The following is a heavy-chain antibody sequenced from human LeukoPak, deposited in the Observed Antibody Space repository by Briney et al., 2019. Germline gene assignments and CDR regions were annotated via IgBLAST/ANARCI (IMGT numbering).Heavy chain of an antibody. CDR3: ASLLWFGDDAFDI. V-gene: IGHV3-21*01. CDR2: ISSSSSYI. Sequence: PGRSLRLSCAASGFTFSSYSMNWVRQAPGKGLEWVSSISSSSSYIYYADSVKGRFTISRDNAKNSLYQQMNSLRAEDTAVYYCASLLWFGDDAFDIWGQGTMVTVSS. J-gene: IGHJ3*02. D-gene: IGHD3-10*01. CDR1: GFTFSSYS.